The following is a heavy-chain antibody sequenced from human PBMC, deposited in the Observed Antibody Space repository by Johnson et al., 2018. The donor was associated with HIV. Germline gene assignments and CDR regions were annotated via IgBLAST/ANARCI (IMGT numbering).Heavy chain of an antibody. V-gene: IGHV3-64*01. Sequence: VQPVESGGGLVQPGGSPRLSCPASGFTFSSYAIHWLRQAPGKGLAYVSAVSSNWVSTYYANSLRGRFTISRDNSKNTLYLQMGSLRAEDMTVYYCARDDYNFWSGRSGGAFDIWGQGTMVTVSS. CDR2: VSSNWVST. CDR1: GFTFSSYA. D-gene: IGHD3-3*01. J-gene: IGHJ3*02. CDR3: ARDDYNFWSGRSGGAFDI.